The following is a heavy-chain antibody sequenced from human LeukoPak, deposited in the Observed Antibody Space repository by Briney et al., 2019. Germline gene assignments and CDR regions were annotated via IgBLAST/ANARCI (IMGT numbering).Heavy chain of an antibody. D-gene: IGHD2-15*01. CDR2: INPNSGGT. Sequence: ASVKVSCKASGYTFTDYYMHWVRQAPGQGLEWMGWINPNSGGTNYAQKFQAWVTMTRDTSISTAYMELSRLRSDDTAVYYCARDVVGRGYCSGGTCFPGYYGMDVWGQGTTVTVSS. CDR3: ARDVVGRGYCSGGTCFPGYYGMDV. CDR1: GYTFTDYY. V-gene: IGHV1-2*04. J-gene: IGHJ6*02.